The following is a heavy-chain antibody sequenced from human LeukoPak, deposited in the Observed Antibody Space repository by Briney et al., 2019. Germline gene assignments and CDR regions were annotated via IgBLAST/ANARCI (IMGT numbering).Heavy chain of an antibody. CDR1: GFTFSSYE. J-gene: IGHJ4*02. D-gene: IGHD2-8*01. V-gene: IGHV3-48*03. CDR3: ARGVYYYFDY. CDR2: ISSSGSTI. Sequence: GGSLRLSCAASGFTFSSYEMNWVRQAPGKGLEWVSYISSSGSTIYYADSVKRRFTISRDNAKNSLYLQMNSLRAEDTAVYYCARGVYYYFDYWGQGTLVTVSS.